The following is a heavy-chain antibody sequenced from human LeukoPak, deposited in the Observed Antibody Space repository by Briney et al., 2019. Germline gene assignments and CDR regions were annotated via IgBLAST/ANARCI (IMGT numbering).Heavy chain of an antibody. Sequence: SVKVSCKASGFTFTSSAMQWVRQARGQRLEWIGWIVVGSGNTNYAQKFQERVTITRDMSTSTAYMELSSLRSEDTAVYYCAKDRITIQGDAFDFWGQGTMVTVSS. CDR1: GFTFTSSA. V-gene: IGHV1-58*02. CDR2: IVVGSGNT. CDR3: AKDRITIQGDAFDF. J-gene: IGHJ3*01. D-gene: IGHD2-15*01.